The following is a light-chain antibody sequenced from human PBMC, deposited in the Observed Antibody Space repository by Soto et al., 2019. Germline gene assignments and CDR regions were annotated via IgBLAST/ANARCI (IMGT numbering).Light chain of an antibody. CDR1: QAINKY. Sequence: DIQMTQSPSSLPASVGDSVTITCRESQAINKYLNWYQHKAGQAPKLLIYGASSLHKGVPARFRGSGAGTFFTLTISSLQPEDFATYYCQQSYTTPGTFGRGTTVEIK. V-gene: IGKV1-39*01. CDR3: QQSYTTPGT. J-gene: IGKJ1*01. CDR2: GAS.